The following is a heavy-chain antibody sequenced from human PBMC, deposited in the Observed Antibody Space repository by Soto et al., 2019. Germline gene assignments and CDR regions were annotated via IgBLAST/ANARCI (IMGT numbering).Heavy chain of an antibody. D-gene: IGHD4-17*01. J-gene: IGHJ4*02. CDR3: ARHHPYGDYPDY. CDR1: GGSISSYY. V-gene: IGHV4-59*08. CDR2: IYYSGST. Sequence: SETLSLTCTVSGGSISSYYWSWIRQPPGKGLEWIGYIYYSGSTNYNPSLKSRVTISVDTSKNQFSLKLSSVTAADTAVYYCARHHPYGDYPDYWGQGTLVTVSS.